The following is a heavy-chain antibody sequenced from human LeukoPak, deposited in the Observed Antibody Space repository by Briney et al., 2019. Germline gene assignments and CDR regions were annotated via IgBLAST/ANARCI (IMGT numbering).Heavy chain of an antibody. CDR2: IYYSGST. CDR3: ARGTTDWFDP. D-gene: IGHD1-7*01. V-gene: IGHV4-30-4*01. J-gene: IGHJ5*02. Sequence: KASETLSLTCTVSGGSISSGDYYWSWIRQPPEKGLEWIGYIYYSGSTYYNPSLKSRVTISVDTSKNQFSLKLSSVTAADTAVYYCARGTTDWFDPWGQGTLVTVSS. CDR1: GGSISSGDYY.